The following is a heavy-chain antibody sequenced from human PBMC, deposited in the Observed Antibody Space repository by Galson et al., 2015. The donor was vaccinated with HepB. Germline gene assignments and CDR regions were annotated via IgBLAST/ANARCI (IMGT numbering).Heavy chain of an antibody. CDR2: ISYSSSTR. J-gene: IGHJ6*02. CDR3: ARDMAGVITIYNYYGMGV. D-gene: IGHD3-16*02. Sequence: SLRLSCAASGFNFINYNMNWVRQAPGKGLEWVSYISYSSSTRYYADSVKGRFTISRDNAKNSLYLQMNSLRDEDTAVYFCARDMAGVITIYNYYGMGVWGQGATVTVSS. CDR1: GFNFINYN. V-gene: IGHV3-48*02.